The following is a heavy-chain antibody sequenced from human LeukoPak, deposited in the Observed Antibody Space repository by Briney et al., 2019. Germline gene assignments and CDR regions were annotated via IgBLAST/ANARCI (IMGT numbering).Heavy chain of an antibody. D-gene: IGHD3-9*01. J-gene: IGHJ4*02. Sequence: SETLSLTCTVSGDSISSRNYCWVWIRQPPGKGLEWIGTPYYSASTVHNPTLKSRVTMSVDTSKNQFSLRLTSVTAADTGVFYCARQVYFENYPYFFDYWGQGTLVTVSS. CDR3: ARQVYFENYPYFFDY. V-gene: IGHV4-39*01. CDR1: GDSISSRNYC. CDR2: PYYSAST.